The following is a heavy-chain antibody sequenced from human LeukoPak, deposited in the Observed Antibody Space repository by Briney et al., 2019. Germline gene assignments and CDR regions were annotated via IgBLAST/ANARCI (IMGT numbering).Heavy chain of an antibody. CDR2: ISDSSRHI. CDR1: GFTFSRYS. Sequence: PGGSLRLSCAASGFTFSRYSVNWVRQAPGKGLEWVSCISDSSRHIYYAGSVKGRFTISRDNAKSSASLQMNSLRVDDTAVYYCARAYTNGDYLDYWGQGTLVTVSS. CDR3: ARAYTNGDYLDY. D-gene: IGHD4-17*01. V-gene: IGHV3-21*01. J-gene: IGHJ4*02.